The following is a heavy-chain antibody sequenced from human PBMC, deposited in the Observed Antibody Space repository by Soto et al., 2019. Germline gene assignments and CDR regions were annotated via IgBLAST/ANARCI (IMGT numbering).Heavy chain of an antibody. J-gene: IGHJ4*02. D-gene: IGHD2-15*01. CDR1: GGSISSSSYY. CDR3: ARRRAASALSDY. CDR2: IYYSGST. V-gene: IGHV4-39*01. Sequence: SETLSLTCTVSGGSISSSSYYWAWIRQPPGKGLEWIGNIYYSGSTYYSPSLKSRITISVDTSKNQFSLKLSSVTAADSAVYYCARRRAASALSDYWGQGTLVTGSS.